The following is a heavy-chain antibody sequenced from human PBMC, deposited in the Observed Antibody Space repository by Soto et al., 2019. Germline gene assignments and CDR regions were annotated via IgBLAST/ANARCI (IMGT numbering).Heavy chain of an antibody. CDR1: GGSISSGGYY. CDR3: ARSWGGYVSY. J-gene: IGHJ4*02. V-gene: IGHV4-31*03. CDR2: IYYSGST. D-gene: IGHD5-12*01. Sequence: SETLSLTCTVSGGSISSGGYYWSWIRQHPGKGLEWIGYIYYSGSTYYNPSLKSRVTISVDTSKNQFSLKLSSVTAADTAVYYCARSWGGYVSYWGQGTLVTVSS.